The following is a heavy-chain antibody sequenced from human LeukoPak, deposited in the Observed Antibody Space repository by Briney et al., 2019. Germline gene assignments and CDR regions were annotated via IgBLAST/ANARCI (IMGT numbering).Heavy chain of an antibody. Sequence: TLSLTCTVSGGSITNGGYYWSWIRQPAGKGLEWIGRIYTTGSTNYNPSLKSRVTISLDTSKNQFSLKLSSVTAADTAVYYCARATVTTRGSFDPWGQGTLVTVSS. J-gene: IGHJ5*02. CDR3: ARATVTTRGSFDP. D-gene: IGHD4-17*01. V-gene: IGHV4-61*02. CDR1: GGSITNGGYY. CDR2: IYTTGST.